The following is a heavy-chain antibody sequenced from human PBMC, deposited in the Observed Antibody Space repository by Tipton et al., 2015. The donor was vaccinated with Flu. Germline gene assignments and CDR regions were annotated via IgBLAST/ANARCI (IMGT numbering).Heavy chain of an antibody. J-gene: IGHJ4*02. CDR2: ITWNSDSI. V-gene: IGHV3-9*01. D-gene: IGHD3-22*01. CDR1: GFKFDDYA. Sequence: AASGFKFDDYAMHWVRQAPGKGLEWVSGITWNSDSIHFADFVEGRFTISRDNAKNSLYLQMNSLRPEDAAFYYCVKEGYDNTGYYYLDNWGQGTLVTVSS. CDR3: VKEGYDNTGYYYLDN.